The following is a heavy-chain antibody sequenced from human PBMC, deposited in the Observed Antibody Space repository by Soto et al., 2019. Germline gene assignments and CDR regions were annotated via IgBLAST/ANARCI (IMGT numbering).Heavy chain of an antibody. CDR1: GFSVGDNY. V-gene: IGHV3-66*01. D-gene: IGHD5-12*01. Sequence: EVQLVESGGGLVQPGGSLSLSCAASGFSVGDNYMKWVRQAPGKGLEWVSLIYSVGSTFYADSVKGRFTISRDNSKNTLFLQMNNLRVDDTAVYYCARDRGYRWGQGTMVTVSA. CDR3: ARDRGYR. CDR2: IYSVGST. J-gene: IGHJ3*01.